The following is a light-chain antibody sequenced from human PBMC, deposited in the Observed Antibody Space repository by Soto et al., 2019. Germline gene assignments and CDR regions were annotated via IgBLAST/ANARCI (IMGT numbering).Light chain of an antibody. J-gene: IGLJ3*02. Sequence: QSALTQPASVSGSLGQSITISCTGSSSDVGGYNFVSWYQQHPGKAPKLMIYEVSNRPSGISNRFSGSKSGNTASLTISGLQAEDEAHYYCNSYSYSSIHVKFGGGTKLTVL. CDR1: SSDVGGYNF. V-gene: IGLV2-14*01. CDR3: NSYSYSSIHVK. CDR2: EVS.